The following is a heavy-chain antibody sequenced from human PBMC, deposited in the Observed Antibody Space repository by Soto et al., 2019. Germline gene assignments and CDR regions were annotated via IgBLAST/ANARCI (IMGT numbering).Heavy chain of an antibody. D-gene: IGHD1-1*01. V-gene: IGHV1-2*02. J-gene: IGHJ4*02. CDR2: IDPNSGGT. CDR3: AREAATAKPEGVEC. CDR1: GYSFSYYY. Sequence: ASGKVSCKAAGYSFSYYYIHWVRQAPGQGLEWMGWIDPNSGGTKYAPKFQGGVTMTRDTSITTAYMELSRLRSGDTTVYYCAREAATAKPEGVECWGQGTLVIVSS.